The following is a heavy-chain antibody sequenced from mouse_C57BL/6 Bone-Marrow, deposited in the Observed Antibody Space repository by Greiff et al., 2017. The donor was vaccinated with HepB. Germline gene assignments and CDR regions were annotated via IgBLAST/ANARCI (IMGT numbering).Heavy chain of an antibody. Sequence: VQLQQPGAELVKPGASVKLSCKASGYTFTSYWMHWVKQRPGQGLEWIGMIHPNSGSTNYNEKFKSKATLTVDKSSSTAYMQLSSLTSEDSAVYYCARGGTTGGFAYWGQGTLVTVSA. CDR2: IHPNSGST. D-gene: IGHD1-1*01. CDR1: GYTFTSYW. V-gene: IGHV1-64*01. J-gene: IGHJ3*01. CDR3: ARGGTTGGFAY.